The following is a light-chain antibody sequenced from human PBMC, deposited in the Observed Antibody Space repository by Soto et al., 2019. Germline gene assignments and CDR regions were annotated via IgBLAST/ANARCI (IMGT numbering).Light chain of an antibody. Sequence: EIVITQSPATRSVSPGERATLSCRASQTVSSNLAWYQQKPGQAPRLLIYGASTRATGIPARFSGSGSGTEFTLIISSLQSEDFAVYYRQQRSNSITFGQGTRLEIK. CDR1: QTVSSN. V-gene: IGKV3-15*01. CDR2: GAS. J-gene: IGKJ5*01. CDR3: QQRSNSIT.